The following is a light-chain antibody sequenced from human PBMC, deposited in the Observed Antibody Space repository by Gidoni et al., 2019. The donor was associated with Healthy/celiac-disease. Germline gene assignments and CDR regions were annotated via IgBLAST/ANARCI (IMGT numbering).Light chain of an antibody. CDR1: QSVSSY. J-gene: IGKJ4*01. CDR2: DAF. Sequence: DIVLTQSPATLSLSPGERATLSCRASQSVSSYLAWYQQKPGQAPRLLIYDAFNRATGIPARFSGSGSGTDFTLTISSLEPEDFAVYCCQQRSNWPSTFGGGTKVEIK. V-gene: IGKV3-11*01. CDR3: QQRSNWPST.